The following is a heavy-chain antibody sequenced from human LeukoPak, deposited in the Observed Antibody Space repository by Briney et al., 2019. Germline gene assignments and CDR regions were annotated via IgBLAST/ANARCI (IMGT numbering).Heavy chain of an antibody. V-gene: IGHV4-59*06. D-gene: IGHD3-22*01. CDR3: ARARRGSGYYVWFDP. Sequence: SETLSLTCTVSGGSISSHYWSWIRQPPGKGLEWIGYIYYSGSTYYNPSLKSRVTISVDTSKNQFSLKLSSVTAADKAVYYCARARRGSGYYVWFDPWGQGTLVTVSS. CDR1: GGSISSHY. J-gene: IGHJ5*02. CDR2: IYYSGST.